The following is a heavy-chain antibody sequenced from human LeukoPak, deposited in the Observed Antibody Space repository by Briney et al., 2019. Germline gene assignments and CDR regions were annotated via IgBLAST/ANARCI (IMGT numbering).Heavy chain of an antibody. J-gene: IGHJ4*02. V-gene: IGHV3-23*01. CDR1: GGSFRGYY. D-gene: IGHD2-2*01. CDR2: ISGSGGST. Sequence: ETLSLTCAVYGGSFRGYYWSWIRQPPGKGLEWVSAISGSGGSTYYADSVKGRFTISRDNSKHTLYLQMNSLRAEDTAVYYCAKTSHSVVPAADAFDYWGQGTLVTVSS. CDR3: AKTSHSVVPAADAFDY.